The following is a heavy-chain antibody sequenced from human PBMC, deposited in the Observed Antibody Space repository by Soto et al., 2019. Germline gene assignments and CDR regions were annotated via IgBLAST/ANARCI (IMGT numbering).Heavy chain of an antibody. J-gene: IGHJ4*02. CDR3: AKDISPLYSSGWEEYYFDY. CDR2: ISWDGGST. V-gene: IGHV3-43*01. Sequence: GESLKISCAASGFTFDDYTMHWVRQAPGKGLEWVSLISWDGGSTYYADSVKGRFTISRDNSKNSLYLQMNSLRTEDTALYYCAKDISPLYSSGWEEYYFDYWGQGTLVTVSS. D-gene: IGHD6-19*01. CDR1: GFTFDDYT.